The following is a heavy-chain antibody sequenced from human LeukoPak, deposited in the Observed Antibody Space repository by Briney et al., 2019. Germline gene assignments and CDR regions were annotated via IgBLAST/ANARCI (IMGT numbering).Heavy chain of an antibody. J-gene: IGHJ4*02. CDR2: ISSSTNSYT. CDR3: ARGIHQTSRQIDY. V-gene: IGHV3-11*05. D-gene: IGHD5/OR15-5a*01. Sequence: GGSLRLSCAASGFTFSDYYMSWIRQAPGKGLEWLSYISSSTNSYTNYADSVKGRFTISRDNAKNSLYLQMNSLRAEDTAVYYCARGIHQTSRQIDYWGQGTLVSVSS. CDR1: GFTFSDYY.